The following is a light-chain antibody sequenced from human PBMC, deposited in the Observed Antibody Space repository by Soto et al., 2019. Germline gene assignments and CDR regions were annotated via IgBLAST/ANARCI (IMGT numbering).Light chain of an antibody. CDR1: QSVNSGY. CDR3: QQYLASPPWT. V-gene: IGKV3-20*01. J-gene: IGKJ1*01. Sequence: EIVLTQSPGTLSLSPGERAIVSCRASQSVNSGYLAWYQQKPGQAPRLLRAAGIPDRFSGSGSGTDFTLTISRLEPEDFAVYSCQQYLASPPWTFGQGTKVE.